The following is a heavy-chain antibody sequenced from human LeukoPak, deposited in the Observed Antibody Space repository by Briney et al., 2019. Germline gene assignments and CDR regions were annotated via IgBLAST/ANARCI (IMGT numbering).Heavy chain of an antibody. D-gene: IGHD1-7*01. CDR1: GFTFSSYG. Sequence: GGSLRLSCAASGFTFSSYGMHWVRQAPGKGLEWVAVISYDGSNKYYADSVKGRFTISRDNAKNSLYLQMNSLRAEDTAVYYCARVKGSVGTFDYWGQGTLVTVSS. V-gene: IGHV3-30*03. CDR2: ISYDGSNK. J-gene: IGHJ4*02. CDR3: ARVKGSVGTFDY.